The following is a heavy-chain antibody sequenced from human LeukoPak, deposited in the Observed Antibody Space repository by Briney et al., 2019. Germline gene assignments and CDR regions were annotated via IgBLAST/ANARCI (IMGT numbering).Heavy chain of an antibody. J-gene: IGHJ3*02. D-gene: IGHD4-17*01. Sequence: PSETLSLTCAVSGASFSGYFWNWIRQSPEKGLEWIGEIKYDGTTNYNPSLTSRVTMSIDKATNQFHLKVTSLTAADTAVYYCARGPDYYGDYISWFPDAFHIWGQGTLVPVSP. CDR1: GASFSGYF. V-gene: IGHV4-34*01. CDR2: IKYDGTT. CDR3: ARGPDYYGDYISWFPDAFHI.